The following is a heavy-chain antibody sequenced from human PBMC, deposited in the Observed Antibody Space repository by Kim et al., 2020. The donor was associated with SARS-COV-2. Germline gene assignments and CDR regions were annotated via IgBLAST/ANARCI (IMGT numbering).Heavy chain of an antibody. CDR3: ARLAQRQWLVNWFDP. CDR1: GGSVSSGSYY. D-gene: IGHD6-19*01. J-gene: IGHJ5*02. CDR2: IYYSGST. V-gene: IGHV4-61*01. Sequence: SETLSLTCTVSGGSVSSGSYYWSWIRQPPGKGLEWIGYIYYSGSTNYNPSLKSRVTISVDTSKNQFSLKLSSVTAADTAVYYCARLAQRQWLVNWFDPWGQGTLVTVSS.